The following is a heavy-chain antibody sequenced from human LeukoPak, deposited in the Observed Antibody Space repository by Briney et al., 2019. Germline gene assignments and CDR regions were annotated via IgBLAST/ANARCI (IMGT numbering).Heavy chain of an antibody. J-gene: IGHJ2*01. Sequence: SETLSLTCAVYGGSFSGYDWSWIRQPPGKQLEWIGEINHSGSTNYNPSLKSRVTISLDTSKNQFSLRLTSVTAADTAVYYCARRPKTTESWYFDLWGRGTLVTVSS. D-gene: IGHD4-17*01. CDR3: ARRPKTTESWYFDL. V-gene: IGHV4-34*01. CDR1: GGSFSGYD. CDR2: INHSGST.